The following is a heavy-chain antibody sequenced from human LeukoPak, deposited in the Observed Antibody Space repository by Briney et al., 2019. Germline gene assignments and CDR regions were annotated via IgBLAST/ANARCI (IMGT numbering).Heavy chain of an antibody. D-gene: IGHD3-10*01. CDR1: GFTFSSYS. Sequence: PGGSLRLSCAASGFTFSSYSMNWVRQAPGKGLEWVSSISSSSSYIYYADSVRGRFTISRDNAKNSLYLQMNSLRAEDTAVYYCARAVSLWFGESLEYWGQGTLVTVSS. J-gene: IGHJ4*02. V-gene: IGHV3-21*01. CDR2: ISSSSSYI. CDR3: ARAVSLWFGESLEY.